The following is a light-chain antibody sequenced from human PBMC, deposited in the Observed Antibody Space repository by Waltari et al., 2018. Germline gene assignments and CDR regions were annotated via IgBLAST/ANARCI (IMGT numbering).Light chain of an antibody. J-gene: IGLJ3*02. CDR1: SSNIGNND. V-gene: IGLV1-51*01. CDR3: ATWDSRLSVVV. CDR2: DNN. Sequence: QSVLTQPPSVSAAPGQRVTISCSGGSSNIGNNDVSWYQQFPGTAPKLLITDNNKRPFWIPDRFSGSKSGTSATLGITGLQTGDEADYYCATWDSRLSVVVFGGGTKVTVL.